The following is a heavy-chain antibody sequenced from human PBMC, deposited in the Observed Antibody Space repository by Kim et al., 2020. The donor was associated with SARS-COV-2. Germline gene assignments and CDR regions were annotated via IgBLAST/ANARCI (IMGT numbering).Heavy chain of an antibody. CDR2: IYSGGST. CDR3: ARAAAGLYYYYYGMDV. D-gene: IGHD6-13*01. J-gene: IGHJ6*02. Sequence: GGSLRLSCAASGFTVSSNYMSWVRQAPGKGLEWVSVIYSGGSTYYADSVKGRFTISRDNSKNTLYLQMNSLRAEDTAVYYCARAAAGLYYYYYGMDVWGQGTTVTVSS. V-gene: IGHV3-53*01. CDR1: GFTVSSNY.